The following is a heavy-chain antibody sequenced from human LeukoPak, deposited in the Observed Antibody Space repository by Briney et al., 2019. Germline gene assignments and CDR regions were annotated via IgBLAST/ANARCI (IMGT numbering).Heavy chain of an antibody. CDR1: GGSISSYY. CDR2: IYYSGST. D-gene: IGHD2-15*01. J-gene: IGHJ4*02. Sequence: MASETLSLTCTVSGGSISSYYWSWIRQPPGKGLEWIGYIYYSGSTNYNPSLKSRVTISVDTSKNQFSLKLSSVTAADTAVYYCAREDRYCSGGSCYSWGQGTLVTVSS. V-gene: IGHV4-59*01. CDR3: AREDRYCSGGSCYS.